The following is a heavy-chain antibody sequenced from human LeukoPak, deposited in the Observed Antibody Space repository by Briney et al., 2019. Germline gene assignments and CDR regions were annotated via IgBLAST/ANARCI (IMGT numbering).Heavy chain of an antibody. V-gene: IGHV6-1*01. CDR1: GDSVSSNSAA. D-gene: IGHD3-3*01. CDR2: TYYRSKWYN. J-gene: IGHJ6*02. Sequence: SQTLSLTCAISGDSVSSNSAAWNWIRQSPSRGLEWLGRTYYRSKWYNDYAVSVKSRITINPDTSKNQFSLQLNSVTPEDTAVYCCARAPQYYDFWSGYWGSAAAAYYYYGMDVWGQGTTVTVSS. CDR3: ARAPQYYDFWSGYWGSAAAAYYYYGMDV.